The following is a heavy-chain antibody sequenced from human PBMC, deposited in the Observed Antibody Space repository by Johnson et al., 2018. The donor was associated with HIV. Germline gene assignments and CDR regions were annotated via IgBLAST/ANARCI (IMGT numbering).Heavy chain of an antibody. V-gene: IGHV3-30*03. D-gene: IGHD6-13*01. CDR1: GFTFSRFG. CDR2: ISYDGSNK. J-gene: IGHJ3*02. CDR3: ARGKGAAVGLDAFDI. Sequence: QVQLVESGGGVVQPGRSLRLSCAASGFTFSRFGMHWVRQAPGKGLEWVAVISYDGSNKYYADSVKGRFTISRDNAQNLIYLQMNSLRAEDTALYFCARGKGAAVGLDAFDIWGQGTMVTVSS.